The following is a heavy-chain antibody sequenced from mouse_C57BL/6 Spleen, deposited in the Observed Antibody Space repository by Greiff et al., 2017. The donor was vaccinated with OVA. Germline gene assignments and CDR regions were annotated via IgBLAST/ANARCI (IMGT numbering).Heavy chain of an antibody. CDR3: ARSVYSNGLLYFDY. Sequence: QVQLKHPGAELVKPGASVKLSCKASGSTFPSYWITWVKQRPGQGLEWIGDIYPGSGNTNYNEKFKSKATLTVDTSSSTAYVQLSSLTSEDSAVYYCARSVYSNGLLYFDYWGQGTTLTVSS. D-gene: IGHD2-5*01. V-gene: IGHV1-55*01. J-gene: IGHJ2*01. CDR2: IYPGSGNT. CDR1: GSTFPSYW.